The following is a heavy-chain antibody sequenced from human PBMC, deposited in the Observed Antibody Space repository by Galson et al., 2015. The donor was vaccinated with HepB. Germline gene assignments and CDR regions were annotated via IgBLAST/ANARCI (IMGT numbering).Heavy chain of an antibody. CDR3: ARVSDCSGGSCYNDY. J-gene: IGHJ4*02. D-gene: IGHD2-15*01. CDR2: ISSSSSSI. CDR1: AFTFRIYT. Sequence: SLRLSCAASAFTFRIYTVNWVRQAPGKGLEWVSSISSSSSSIYYADSMKGRFTISRDNAKDSLYLQMNSLRAEDTAVYYCARVSDCSGGSCYNDYWGQGTLVTVSS. V-gene: IGHV3-21*01.